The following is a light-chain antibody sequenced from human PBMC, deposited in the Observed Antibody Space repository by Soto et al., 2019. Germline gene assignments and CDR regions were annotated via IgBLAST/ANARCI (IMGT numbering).Light chain of an antibody. V-gene: IGLV2-14*01. Sequence: QSVLTQPASVSGSPGQSITISCTGTSSDVGGYNYVSWYQQHPGKAPKLMIYEVSNRPSGVSTRFSGSKSGNTASLTISGLQAEDEADYYCSSYTSSSTLGYVFGTGTKLTVL. CDR1: SSDVGGYNY. CDR3: SSYTSSSTLGYV. J-gene: IGLJ1*01. CDR2: EVS.